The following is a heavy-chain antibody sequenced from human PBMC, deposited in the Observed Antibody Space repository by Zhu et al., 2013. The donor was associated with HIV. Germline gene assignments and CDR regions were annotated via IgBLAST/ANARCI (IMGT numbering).Heavy chain of an antibody. V-gene: IGHV1-8*01. J-gene: IGHJ4*02. CDR3: ARGPHNTGEIDY. CDR2: MNPNSGDT. CDR1: GYTFTSYD. D-gene: IGHD2-8*02. Sequence: QVQLVQSGTEVKKPGASVKVSCKASGYTFTSYDINWVRQATGQGLEWMGWMNPNSGDTGYAQNFQGRVTMTRETSISAAYMELSSLRSEDTAVYYCARGPHNTGEIDYWGQGTLVTVSS.